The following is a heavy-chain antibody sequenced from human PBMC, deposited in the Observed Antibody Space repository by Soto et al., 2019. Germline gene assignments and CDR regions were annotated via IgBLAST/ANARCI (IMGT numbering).Heavy chain of an antibody. J-gene: IGHJ4*02. D-gene: IGHD5-18*01. Sequence: QVQLVESGGGVVQPGRSLRLSCAASGFTFSSYGMHWVRQAPGKGLEWVAVIWYDGSNKYYADSVKGRFTISRDNSKNTLHLQMNSLRAEDTAVYYCARDQGRGYSYGFDYWGQGTLVTVSS. CDR2: IWYDGSNK. V-gene: IGHV3-33*01. CDR3: ARDQGRGYSYGFDY. CDR1: GFTFSSYG.